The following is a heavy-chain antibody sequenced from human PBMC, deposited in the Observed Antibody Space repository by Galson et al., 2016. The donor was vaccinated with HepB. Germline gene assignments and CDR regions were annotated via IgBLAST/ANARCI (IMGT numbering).Heavy chain of an antibody. D-gene: IGHD6-19*01. J-gene: IGHJ4*02. CDR3: AHSRGIAVADWAHYLDH. Sequence: PALVKPTQTLTLTCTLSGFSLSTTGVGVGWIRQPPGKALEWLALIYWDDDKRFSPSLKSRLTITKDTSKNQVVLTMTNMDPVDTATYYCAHSRGIAVADWAHYLDHWGQGTLVTVSS. V-gene: IGHV2-5*02. CDR1: GFSLSTTGVG. CDR2: IYWDDDK.